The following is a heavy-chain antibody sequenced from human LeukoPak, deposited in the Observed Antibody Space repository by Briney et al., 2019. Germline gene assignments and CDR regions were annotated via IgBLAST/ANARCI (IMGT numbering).Heavy chain of an antibody. J-gene: IGHJ3*02. D-gene: IGHD6-19*01. CDR2: IYYSGST. CDR1: GGSISSYY. CDR3: ARELAGDIDAFDI. V-gene: IGHV4-59*01. Sequence: SETLSLTCTVSGGSISSYYWSWIRQPPGKGLEWIGYIYYSGSTNYNPSLKSRVTISVDTSKNQFSLKLSSVTAADTAVYYCARELAGDIDAFDISGQGTMVTVSS.